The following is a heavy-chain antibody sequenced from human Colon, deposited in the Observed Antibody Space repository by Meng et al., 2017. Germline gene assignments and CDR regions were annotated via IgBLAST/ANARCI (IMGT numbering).Heavy chain of an antibody. Sequence: QVHLQEAGPGLVKPSGTLSLTCAVSGDSITYDNWWSWLRQPPGKGLEWIGEIHHGRGTNYNPALRSRVTFSLDKSRNQLSLSLTSVTAADTAVYYCARNGFYSLGYWGPGALVTVSS. D-gene: IGHD3-22*01. CDR3: ARNGFYSLGY. V-gene: IGHV4-4*02. J-gene: IGHJ4*02. CDR1: GDSITYDNW. CDR2: IHHGRGT.